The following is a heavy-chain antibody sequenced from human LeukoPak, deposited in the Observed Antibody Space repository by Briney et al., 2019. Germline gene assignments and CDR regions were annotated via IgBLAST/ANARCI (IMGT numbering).Heavy chain of an antibody. CDR1: GFTFSSYA. CDR3: ARYFLPYTSAYFDS. J-gene: IGHJ4*02. D-gene: IGHD2/OR15-2a*01. CDR2: IRSNGGST. V-gene: IGHV3-64*04. Sequence: PGGSLRLSCSASGFTFSSYAMHWVRQAPGKGLEDVSAIRSNGGSTYYADSVQGRFTISRDNAKNSLYLQMNGLRAEDTAVYYCARYFLPYTSAYFDSWGQGTLVTVSS.